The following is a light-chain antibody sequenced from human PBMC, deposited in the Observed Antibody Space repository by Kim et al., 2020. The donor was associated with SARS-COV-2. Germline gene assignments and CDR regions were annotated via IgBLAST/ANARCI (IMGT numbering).Light chain of an antibody. CDR1: KLGDKY. Sequence: SYELTQPPSVSVSPGQTASITCSGDKLGDKYACWYQQKPGQSPVLVNYEGTERPSGIPERFSGSKSGTTATLTISGTQAMDEADYYCQAWDSRTVIFGGGTQLTVL. J-gene: IGLJ2*01. V-gene: IGLV3-1*01. CDR2: EGT. CDR3: QAWDSRTVI.